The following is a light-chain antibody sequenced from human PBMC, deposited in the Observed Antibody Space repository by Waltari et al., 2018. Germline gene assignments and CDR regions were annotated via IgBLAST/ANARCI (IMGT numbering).Light chain of an antibody. CDR3: SSYTSTSARV. CDR1: TSDVGRYDY. V-gene: IGLV2-14*03. J-gene: IGLJ3*02. CDR2: DVT. Sequence: QSALTQPASVSGSPRPSITISCPRTTSDVGRYDYVSWYQQHPGKAPKLIIYDVTSRPSGVSNRFSGSKSGNTASLTISGLQAEDEADYYCSSYTSTSARVFGGGTKVTVL.